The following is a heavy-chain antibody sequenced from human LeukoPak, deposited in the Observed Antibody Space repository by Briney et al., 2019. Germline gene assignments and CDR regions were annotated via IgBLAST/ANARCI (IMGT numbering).Heavy chain of an antibody. V-gene: IGHV4-59*11. CDR1: GGSISSHY. D-gene: IGHD2-2*01. J-gene: IGHJ6*03. Sequence: SETLSLTCTVPGGSISSHYWSWIRQPPGKGLEWIGYIYYSGSTNYNPSLKSRVTISVDTSKNQFSLKLSSVTAADTAVYYCAREVEDIVVVLAAIPYYYYYMDVWGKGTTVTVSS. CDR3: AREVEDIVVVLAAIPYYYYYMDV. CDR2: IYYSGST.